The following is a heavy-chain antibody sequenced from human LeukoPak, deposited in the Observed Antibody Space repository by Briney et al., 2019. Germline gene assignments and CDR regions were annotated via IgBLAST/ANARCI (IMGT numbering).Heavy chain of an antibody. CDR3: AKELLDYSKLLYYYYYMDV. V-gene: IGHV3-23*01. J-gene: IGHJ6*03. Sequence: PGGSLRLSCAASGFTFSSYAMSWVRQAPGKGLEWVSAISGSGGSTYYADSVKGRFTISRDNSRNTLYLQMNSLRAEDTAVYYCAKELLDYSKLLYYYYYMDVWGKGTTVTVSS. CDR2: ISGSGGST. CDR1: GFTFSSYA. D-gene: IGHD4-11*01.